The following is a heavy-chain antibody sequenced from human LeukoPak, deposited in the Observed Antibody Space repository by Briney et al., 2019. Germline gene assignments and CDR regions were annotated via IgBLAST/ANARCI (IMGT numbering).Heavy chain of an antibody. CDR1: GFTFSSYS. Sequence: GGSLRLSCAASGFTFSSYSMNWVRQAPGKGLEWVSSISSSSSYIYYADSVKGRFTISRDNAKNSLYLQMNSLRAEDTAVYYCAREADHGSGPSDCWGQGTLVTVSS. J-gene: IGHJ4*02. D-gene: IGHD4/OR15-4a*01. CDR2: ISSSSSYI. V-gene: IGHV3-21*01. CDR3: AREADHGSGPSDC.